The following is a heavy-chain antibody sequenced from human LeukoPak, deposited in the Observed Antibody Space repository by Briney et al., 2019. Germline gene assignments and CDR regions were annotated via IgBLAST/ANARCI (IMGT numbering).Heavy chain of an antibody. J-gene: IGHJ4*02. CDR1: GGSISSGGYY. CDR2: IYYSGST. D-gene: IGHD3-10*01. Sequence: SQALSPTCTVSGGSISSGGYYWSWIRQHPGKGLEWIGYIYYSGSTYYNPSLKSRVTISVDTSKNQFSLKLSSVTAADTAVYYCARDQGYYGSGTTGFDYWGQGTLVTVSS. CDR3: ARDQGYYGSGTTGFDY. V-gene: IGHV4-31*03.